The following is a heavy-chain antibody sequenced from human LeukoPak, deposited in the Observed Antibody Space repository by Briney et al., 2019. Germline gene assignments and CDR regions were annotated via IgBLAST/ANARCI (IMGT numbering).Heavy chain of an antibody. Sequence: PSETLSLTCTVSGGSISSYYWSWIRQPPGKGLEWIGYIYYSGSTNYNPSLKSRVTISVDTSKNQFSLRLTSVTAADTAVYYCARDFDSPMAFDIWGQGTMVTVSS. CDR2: IYYSGST. J-gene: IGHJ3*02. CDR3: ARDFDSPMAFDI. D-gene: IGHD3-9*01. CDR1: GGSISSYY. V-gene: IGHV4-59*12.